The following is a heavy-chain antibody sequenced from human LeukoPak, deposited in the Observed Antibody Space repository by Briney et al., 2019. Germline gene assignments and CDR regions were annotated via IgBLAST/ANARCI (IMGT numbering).Heavy chain of an antibody. CDR1: GFTFSSYE. Sequence: PGGSLRLSCAASGFTFSSYEMNWVRQAPGKGLEWVSYISSSGSTIYYADSVKGRFTISRDNAKNSLYLQMNSLRAEDTAVYYCARGGLMITFDFWGQGTLVTVSS. J-gene: IGHJ4*02. D-gene: IGHD3-16*01. CDR2: ISSSGSTI. V-gene: IGHV3-48*03. CDR3: ARGGLMITFDF.